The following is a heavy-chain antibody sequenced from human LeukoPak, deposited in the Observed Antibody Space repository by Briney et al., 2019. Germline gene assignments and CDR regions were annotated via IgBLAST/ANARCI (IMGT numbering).Heavy chain of an antibody. D-gene: IGHD3-10*01. CDR1: GFTFSSYA. V-gene: IGHV3-30-3*01. J-gene: IGHJ4*02. Sequence: GGSLRLSCAASGFTFSSYAMHWVRQAPGKGLEWVAVTSNDGSNKYYADSVKGRSTISRDNSKNTLYVQMNSLRAEDTAVYYCASAPRDYYFGSGSMGSYFDYWGQGTLVTVSS. CDR3: ASAPRDYYFGSGSMGSYFDY. CDR2: TSNDGSNK.